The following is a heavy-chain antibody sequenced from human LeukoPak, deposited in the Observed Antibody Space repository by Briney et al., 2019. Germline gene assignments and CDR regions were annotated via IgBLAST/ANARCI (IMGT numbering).Heavy chain of an antibody. Sequence: ALVKVSCKASGYTFTSYYMHWVRQAPGQGLEWMGIINPSGGSTSYAQKFQGRVTMTRDTSTSTVYMELSSLRSEDTAVYYCARSDYGGNSDYWGQGTLVTVSS. J-gene: IGHJ4*02. CDR1: GYTFTSYY. CDR3: ARSDYGGNSDY. V-gene: IGHV1-46*01. D-gene: IGHD4-23*01. CDR2: INPSGGST.